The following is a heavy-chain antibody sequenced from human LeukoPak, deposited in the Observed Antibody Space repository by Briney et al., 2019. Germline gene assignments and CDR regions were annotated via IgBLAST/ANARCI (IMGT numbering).Heavy chain of an antibody. CDR1: AGSFSNGNYY. V-gene: IGHV4-61*01. CDR2: IYYTGTT. CDR3: ARGSLPESPSVVVTVQGMDV. D-gene: IGHD2-21*02. J-gene: IGHJ6*02. Sequence: PSETLSLTCTVSAGSFSNGNYYWSWLRQPPGKALEWIGYIYYTGTTYYIPSLEGRVTISVDTSKNQFSLKLSSVTAADTAVYYCARGSLPESPSVVVTVQGMDVWGQGTTVTVSS.